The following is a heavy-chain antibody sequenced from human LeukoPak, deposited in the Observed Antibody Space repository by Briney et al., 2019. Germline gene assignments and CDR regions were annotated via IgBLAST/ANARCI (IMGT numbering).Heavy chain of an antibody. V-gene: IGHV4-59*01. Sequence: PSETLSLTCTVSGGSISSYYWSWIRQPPGKGLEWIGYIYYSGSTNYNPSLKSRVTISVDTSKNQFSLKLSPVTAADTAVYYCARAATSSGWYIGYWGQGTLVTVSS. CDR1: GGSISSYY. CDR2: IYYSGST. D-gene: IGHD6-19*01. J-gene: IGHJ4*02. CDR3: ARAATSSGWYIGY.